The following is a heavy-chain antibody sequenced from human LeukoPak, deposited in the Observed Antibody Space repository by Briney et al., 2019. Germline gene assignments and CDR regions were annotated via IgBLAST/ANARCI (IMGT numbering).Heavy chain of an antibody. V-gene: IGHV4-59*01. CDR1: GGSISSYY. D-gene: IGHD6-13*01. CDR3: AREGGSSWYGIDY. CDR2: IYYSGST. J-gene: IGHJ4*02. Sequence: SETLSLTCTVSGGSISSYYWSWIRQPPGKGLEWIGYIYYSGSTNYNPSLKSRVTISVDTSKNQFSLKLSSVTAADTAVYYCAREGGSSWYGIDYWGQGTLVTVSP.